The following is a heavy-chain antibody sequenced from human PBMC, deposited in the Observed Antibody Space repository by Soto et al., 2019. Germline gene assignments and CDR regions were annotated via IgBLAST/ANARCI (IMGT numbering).Heavy chain of an antibody. V-gene: IGHV3-23*01. CDR2: ISPSGDTT. D-gene: IGHD3-10*01. J-gene: IGHJ4*02. CDR1: GFTFTAYD. Sequence: GGSLRLSCATSGFTFTAYDLTWVRQAPGKGLDWVSGISPSGDTTYYADSVKGRFTISRDNSKTVLYLQMNSLRAEDTAVYYCAKDRRGITMVRGAQGYWGQGTLVTVSS. CDR3: AKDRRGITMVRGAQGY.